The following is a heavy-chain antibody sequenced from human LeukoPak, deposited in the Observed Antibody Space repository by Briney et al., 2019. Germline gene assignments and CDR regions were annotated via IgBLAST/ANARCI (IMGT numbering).Heavy chain of an antibody. J-gene: IGHJ4*02. D-gene: IGHD5-24*01. V-gene: IGHV5-51*01. CDR3: ARASRDGYNQNFDH. CDR2: IYPAGSET. CDR1: GYDFSTYW. Sequence: GESLKISCQALGYDFSTYWNAWVRQRPGKGLEWMGIIYPAGSETRYDPSFQGQVTMSADRSTSTAYLQWSSLRASDTAMYYCARASRDGYNQNFDHWGEGALVTVCS.